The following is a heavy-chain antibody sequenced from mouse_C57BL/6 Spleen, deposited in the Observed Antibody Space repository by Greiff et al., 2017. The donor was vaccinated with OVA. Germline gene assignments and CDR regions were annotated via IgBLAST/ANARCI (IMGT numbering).Heavy chain of an antibody. J-gene: IGHJ2*01. D-gene: IGHD2-5*01. CDR3: TRSPSYSNYPLGFDY. Sequence: QVQLQQSGAELVRPGASVTLSCKASGYTFTDYAMHWVKQTPVHGLEWIGAIDPETGGTAYNQKFKGKAILTAYKSSSTAYMEHRSLTSEDSAVNYWTRSPSYSNYPLGFDYWGQGTTLTVAS. CDR2: IDPETGGT. CDR1: GYTFTDYA. V-gene: IGHV1-15*01.